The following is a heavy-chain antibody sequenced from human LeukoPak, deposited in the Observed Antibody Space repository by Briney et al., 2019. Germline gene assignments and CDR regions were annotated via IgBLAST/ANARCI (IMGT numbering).Heavy chain of an antibody. D-gene: IGHD1-14*01. CDR3: TRRLRNHFDY. CDR2: IRYDGSDK. V-gene: IGHV3-30*02. J-gene: IGHJ4*02. CDR1: GFTYYSYG. Sequence: GGSLRLPCATSGFTYYSYGMHWVRQAPGKGLEWVTFIRYDGSDKYYADSVKRRFTISRDNSKNTLYLQMNSLRTEDTAVYYCTRRLRNHFDYWGQGTQVTVSS.